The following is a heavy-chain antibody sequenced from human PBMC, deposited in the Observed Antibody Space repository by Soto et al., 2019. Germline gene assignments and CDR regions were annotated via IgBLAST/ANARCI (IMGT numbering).Heavy chain of an antibody. Sequence: QLQLQESGPGLVKPSETLSLTCTVSGGSISSSSYYWGWIRQPPGKGLEWIGSIYYSGSTYYTPSLKSRVTLPVDTSKNQFSLKLSSVTAADTAVYYCATLWFGAANYWGQGTLVTVSS. CDR3: ATLWFGAANY. CDR1: GGSISSSSYY. J-gene: IGHJ4*02. V-gene: IGHV4-39*01. CDR2: IYYSGST. D-gene: IGHD3-10*01.